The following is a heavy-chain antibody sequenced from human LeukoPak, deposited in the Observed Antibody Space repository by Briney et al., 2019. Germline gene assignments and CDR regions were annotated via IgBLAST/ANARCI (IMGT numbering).Heavy chain of an antibody. CDR2: VSGSGSTT. Sequence: GGSLRLSCAASGFSFSDYGMYWVRQAPGKGLEWVSAVSGSGSTTYYARSVKGRFTVSRDNSKNTLYLQMNSLRVDDTAVYYCAKSLDYGGNRARLDFWGQGTLVTVSS. D-gene: IGHD4-23*01. CDR1: GFSFSDYG. CDR3: AKSLDYGGNRARLDF. V-gene: IGHV3-23*01. J-gene: IGHJ4*02.